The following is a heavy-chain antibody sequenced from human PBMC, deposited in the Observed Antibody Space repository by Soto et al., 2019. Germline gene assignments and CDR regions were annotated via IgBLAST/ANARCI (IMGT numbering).Heavy chain of an antibody. D-gene: IGHD3-16*01. V-gene: IGHV5-51*01. J-gene: IGHJ6*02. CDR3: ATRVHDYPGKYYYGMDV. CDR2: IYPGDSDT. CDR1: GYSFTSYW. Sequence: PGESLKISCKGSGYSFTSYWIGWVRQMPGKGLEWMGIIYPGDSDTRYSPSFQGQVTISADKSISTAYLQWSSLKASDTAIYYCATRVHDYPGKYYYGMDVWGQGTTVTVSS.